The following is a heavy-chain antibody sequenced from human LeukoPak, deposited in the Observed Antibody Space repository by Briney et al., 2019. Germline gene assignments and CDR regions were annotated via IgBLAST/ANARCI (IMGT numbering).Heavy chain of an antibody. D-gene: IGHD5-24*01. Sequence: GGSLRLSCAASGFTVSSDYMSWVRQAPGQGLEWVSLIYSRSSTSYDGSVKGRFTISRDNSKNTLYLQMNILRAEDTAVYYCAGDGYNYFDYWGQGTLVTVSS. CDR3: AGDGYNYFDY. V-gene: IGHV3-53*01. CDR1: GFTVSSDY. CDR2: IYSRSST. J-gene: IGHJ4*02.